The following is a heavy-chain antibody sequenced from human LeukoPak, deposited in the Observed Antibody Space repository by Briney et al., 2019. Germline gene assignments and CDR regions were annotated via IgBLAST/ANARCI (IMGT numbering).Heavy chain of an antibody. CDR3: ARGYSSSWSDY. CDR1: GYTFTSYY. CDR2: INPSGGST. V-gene: IGHV1-46*01. Sequence: ASVKVSCKASGYTFTSYYMHWVRQAPGQGLEWMGIINPSGGSTNYAQKFQGRVTITADESTSTAYMELSSLRSEDTAVYYCARGYSSSWSDYWGQGTLVTVSS. J-gene: IGHJ4*02. D-gene: IGHD6-13*01.